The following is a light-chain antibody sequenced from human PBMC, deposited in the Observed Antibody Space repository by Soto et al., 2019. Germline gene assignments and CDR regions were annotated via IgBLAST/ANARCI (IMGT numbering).Light chain of an antibody. CDR1: QSVSISY. CDR3: QQYDSSPPFALT. J-gene: IGKJ4*01. V-gene: IGKV3-20*01. Sequence: EIVLTQSPGALSLSPGERATLSCRASQSVSISYLAWYQQRPGQAPRLLIYGASSRATGIPDGFSGSGSGTDFTLTINRLEPEDFAVYYCQQYDSSPPFALTFGGGTKEDIK. CDR2: GAS.